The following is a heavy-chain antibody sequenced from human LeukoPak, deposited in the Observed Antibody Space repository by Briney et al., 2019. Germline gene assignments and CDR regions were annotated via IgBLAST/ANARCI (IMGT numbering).Heavy chain of an antibody. Sequence: SETLSLTCTVSGGSISSGSYYWSWIRQPAGKGLEWIGRIHSSGSTTYNPSLKSRVTISVDRYKNQFSLKLSSVTAADTAVYYCARDPSVLDYDSSGDYWGQGALVTVSS. CDR3: ARDPSVLDYDSSGDY. CDR2: IHSSGST. J-gene: IGHJ4*02. D-gene: IGHD3-22*01. V-gene: IGHV4-61*02. CDR1: GGSISSGSYY.